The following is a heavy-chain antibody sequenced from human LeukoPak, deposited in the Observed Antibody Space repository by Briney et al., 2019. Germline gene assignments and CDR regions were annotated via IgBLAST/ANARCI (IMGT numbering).Heavy chain of an antibody. CDR1: GGSISSGGYY. CDR2: IYYGGST. Sequence: SETLSLTCTVSGGSISSGGYYWSWIRQHPGKGLEWIGYIYYGGSTYYNPSLKSRVTISVDTFKNQFSLKLSSVTAADTAVYYCARDIDYDSSGYFRWFDPWGQGTLVTVSS. D-gene: IGHD3-22*01. CDR3: ARDIDYDSSGYFRWFDP. V-gene: IGHV4-31*03. J-gene: IGHJ5*02.